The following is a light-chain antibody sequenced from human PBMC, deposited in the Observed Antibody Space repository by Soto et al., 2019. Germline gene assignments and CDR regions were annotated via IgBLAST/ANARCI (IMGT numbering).Light chain of an antibody. CDR1: SSDFGDYDY. CDR3: SAYTVSRTYV. J-gene: IGLJ1*01. CDR2: EVS. V-gene: IGLV2-14*01. Sequence: QSVLTQPASVSGSPGQSITISCTGTSSDFGDYDYVSWYLQHPGKVPKLMIYEVSNRPSGVSNRFSGSKSGNTASLTISGLQAEDEADYYCSAYTVSRTYVFGTGTKVTVL.